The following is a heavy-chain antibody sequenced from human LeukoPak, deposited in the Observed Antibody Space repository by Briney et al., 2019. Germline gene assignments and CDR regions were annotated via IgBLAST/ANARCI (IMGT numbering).Heavy chain of an antibody. CDR2: INQSGDTI. CDR3: ARDLGYSSTWSF. CDR1: GFIFSSSE. Sequence: PGGCLRLSCVASGFIFSSSEMNWVRQAPGKGLEWICYINQSGDTITYADSVKGRFTISRDNAKNSLFLQMSSLRADDTATYYCARDLGYSSTWSFGGQGSLVIVSS. D-gene: IGHD6-13*01. V-gene: IGHV3-48*03. J-gene: IGHJ4*02.